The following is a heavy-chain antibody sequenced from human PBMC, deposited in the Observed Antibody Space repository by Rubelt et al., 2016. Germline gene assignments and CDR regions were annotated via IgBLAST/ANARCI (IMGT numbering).Heavy chain of an antibody. J-gene: IGHJ6*02. CDR3: ASPPYDILTGYDYYYGMDV. V-gene: IGHV1-69*06. Sequence: QVQLVQSGAEAKKPGSSVKVSCKASGGTFSSYAISWVRQAPGQWLEWMGGIIPIFGTANYAQKFQGRVTVTADKSTSTAYMELSSLRSEDTAVYYCASPPYDILTGYDYYYGMDVWGQGTTVTVSS. CDR1: GGTFSSYA. CDR2: IIPIFGTA. D-gene: IGHD3-9*01.